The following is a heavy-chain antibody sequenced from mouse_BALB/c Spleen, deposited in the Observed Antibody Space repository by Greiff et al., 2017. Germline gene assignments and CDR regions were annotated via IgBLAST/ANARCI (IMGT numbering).Heavy chain of an antibody. CDR2: IWAGGST. Sequence: VKVVESGPGLVAPSQSLSITCTVSGFSLTSYGVHWVRQPPGKGLEWLGVIWAGGSTNYNSALMSRLSISKDNSKSQVFLKMNSLQTDDTAMYYCARDRDGYYAYWGQGTLVTVSA. D-gene: IGHD2-3*01. CDR1: GFSLTSYG. V-gene: IGHV2-9*02. J-gene: IGHJ3*01. CDR3: ARDRDGYYAY.